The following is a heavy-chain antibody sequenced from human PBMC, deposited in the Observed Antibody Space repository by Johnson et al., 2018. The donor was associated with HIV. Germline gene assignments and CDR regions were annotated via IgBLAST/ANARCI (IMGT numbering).Heavy chain of an antibody. V-gene: IGHV3-30*03. CDR1: GFTFSSYG. CDR3: ARDQATAEDDAFDI. J-gene: IGHJ3*02. Sequence: QVQLVESGGGVVQPGRSLRLSCAASGFTFSSYGMHWVRQAPGKGLEWVAVISYDGSNKYYADSVKGLFTISRDNSKNTLYLQMNSLRAEDTAVYYCARDQATAEDDAFDICGQGTMVTVSS. CDR2: ISYDGSNK. D-gene: IGHD5-18*01.